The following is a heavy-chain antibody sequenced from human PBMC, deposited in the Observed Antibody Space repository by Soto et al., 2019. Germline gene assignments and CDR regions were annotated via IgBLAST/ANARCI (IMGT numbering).Heavy chain of an antibody. CDR2: INPNSGGT. CDR1: GYTFTGYY. D-gene: IGHD6-6*01. Sequence: GASVKVSCKASGYTFTGYYMHWVRQAPGQGLEWMGWINPNSGGTNYAQKFQGWVTMTRDTSISTAYMELSRLRSDDTAVYYCATEYSSSSTFDYWGQGTLVTVSS. CDR3: ATEYSSSSTFDY. V-gene: IGHV1-2*04. J-gene: IGHJ4*02.